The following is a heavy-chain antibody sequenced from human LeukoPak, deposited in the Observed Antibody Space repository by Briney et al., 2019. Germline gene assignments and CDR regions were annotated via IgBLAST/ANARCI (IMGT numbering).Heavy chain of an antibody. CDR1: GFIFKNFW. D-gene: IGHD4-23*01. Sequence: GGSLRLSCAASGFIFKNFWMHWVRQVPGKGLVWVSRIASDGSGTTYADSVKGRFSISRDNAKNTLYLQMNSLRVEDTAVYYCARGRPHGNDYWGQGTLVTVSS. V-gene: IGHV3-74*01. CDR2: IASDGSGT. J-gene: IGHJ4*02. CDR3: ARGRPHGNDY.